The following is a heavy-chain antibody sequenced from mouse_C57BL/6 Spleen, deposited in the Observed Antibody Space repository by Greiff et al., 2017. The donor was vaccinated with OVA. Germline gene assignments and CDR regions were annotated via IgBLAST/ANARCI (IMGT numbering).Heavy chain of an antibody. V-gene: IGHV1-53*01. CDR1: GYTFTSYW. D-gene: IGHD1-1*01. Sequence: LQESGTELVKPGASVKLSCKASGYTFTSYWMHWVKQRPGQGLEWIGNINPSNGGTNYNEKFKSKATLTVDKSSSTAYMQLSSLTSEDSAVYYCARCTELSNWYFDVWGTGTTVTVSS. J-gene: IGHJ1*03. CDR2: INPSNGGT. CDR3: ARCTELSNWYFDV.